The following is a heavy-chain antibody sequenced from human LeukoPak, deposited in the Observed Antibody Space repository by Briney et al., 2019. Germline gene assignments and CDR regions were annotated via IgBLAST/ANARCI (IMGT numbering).Heavy chain of an antibody. CDR2: ISGSGGST. D-gene: IGHD6-19*01. CDR1: GFTFSSYA. Sequence: GGSLRLSCAASGFTFSSYAMSWVRQAPGKGLEWVSAISGSGGSTYYADSVKGRFTISRDNSKNTLYLQMNSLRAEDTAVYYCANPGYSSGWSNWFDPWGQGTLVTVSS. CDR3: ANPGYSSGWSNWFDP. J-gene: IGHJ5*02. V-gene: IGHV3-23*01.